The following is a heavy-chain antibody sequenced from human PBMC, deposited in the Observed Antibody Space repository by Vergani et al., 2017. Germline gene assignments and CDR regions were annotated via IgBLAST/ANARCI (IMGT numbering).Heavy chain of an antibody. CDR1: GFTFSSYS. CDR3: ARDRGADYDILTGYYNRDAFDI. J-gene: IGHJ3*02. D-gene: IGHD3-9*01. Sequence: EVQLVESGGGLVKPGGSLRLSCAASGFTFSSYSMNWVRQAPGKGLEWVSSISSSSSYIYYADSVKGRFTISRDNAKNSLYLQMNSLRAEDTAVYYCARDRGADYDILTGYYNRDAFDIWGQGTMVTVSS. V-gene: IGHV3-21*01. CDR2: ISSSSSYI.